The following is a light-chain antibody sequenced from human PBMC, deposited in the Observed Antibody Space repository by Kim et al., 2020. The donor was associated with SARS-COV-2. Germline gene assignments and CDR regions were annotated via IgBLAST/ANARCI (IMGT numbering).Light chain of an antibody. J-gene: IGLJ2*01. CDR2: DPR. Sequence: PGGSVPLPCGPRTGAVTGGPHPSWFQQKPGHAPRTLIYDPRNEHPATPARLSGSLLGGKAALTLSGALPEDEAEYYCLLYYNGHRVFGGGTQLTVL. CDR1: TGAVTGGPH. V-gene: IGLV7-46*01. CDR3: LLYYNGHRV.